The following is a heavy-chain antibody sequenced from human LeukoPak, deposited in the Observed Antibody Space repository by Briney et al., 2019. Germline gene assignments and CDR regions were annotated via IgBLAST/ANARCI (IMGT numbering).Heavy chain of an antibody. D-gene: IGHD6-13*01. Sequence: VASVKVSCKVSGYTLTELSMHWVRQAPGKGLEWMGGFDHEDGETIYAQKVQGRFTMTKDTSTDTAYMELSSLRSEDTAVYYCATYIAAPPSLSYFDYWGQGTLVTVSS. V-gene: IGHV1-24*01. CDR1: GYTLTELS. CDR2: FDHEDGET. CDR3: ATYIAAPPSLSYFDY. J-gene: IGHJ4*02.